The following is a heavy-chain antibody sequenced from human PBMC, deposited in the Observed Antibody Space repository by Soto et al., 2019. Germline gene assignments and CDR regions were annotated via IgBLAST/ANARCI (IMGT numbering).Heavy chain of an antibody. D-gene: IGHD3-9*01. V-gene: IGHV3-23*01. Sequence: EVHLLESGGDLVQPGGSLRLSCAASAFIFRDYAMSWVRQAPGKGLEWVSTISREGAYTHYSDSVEGRFTISRDNSTNTLYLQMSSLRGEDTALYYCAQDPSTGYGDHWGQGTMVTVSS. J-gene: IGHJ4*02. CDR3: AQDPSTGYGDH. CDR1: AFIFRDYA. CDR2: ISREGAYT.